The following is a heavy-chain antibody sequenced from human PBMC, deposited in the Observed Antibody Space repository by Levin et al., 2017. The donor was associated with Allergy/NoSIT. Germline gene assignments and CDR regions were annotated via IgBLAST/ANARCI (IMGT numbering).Heavy chain of an antibody. J-gene: IGHJ4*02. D-gene: IGHD3-22*01. CDR3: TRVEYFDSSGFYRNPVGAY. Sequence: GGSLRLSCTTSGFTFADFGMSWVRQAPGKGLEWLGFHRNKAHGGTIEYAPSVKGRFTLSRDDSKSIVYLQMNSLKTEDTAVYYCTRVEYFDSSGFYRNPVGAYWGQGILVTVSS. V-gene: IGHV3-49*04. CDR1: GFTFADFG. CDR2: HRNKAHGGTI.